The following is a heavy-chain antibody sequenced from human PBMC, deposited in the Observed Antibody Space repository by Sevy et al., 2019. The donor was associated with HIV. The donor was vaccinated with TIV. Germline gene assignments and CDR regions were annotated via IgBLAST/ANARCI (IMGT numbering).Heavy chain of an antibody. J-gene: IGHJ4*02. CDR2: ISYHGRNQ. Sequence: GGSLRLSCAASGFTFSDYAIHWVRQAPGKGLEWLAVISYHGRNQFYADSVRGRFTISRDDSKNTVYLQMNSRSPDDTAVYYCARKQFVLPFDYWGQGTLVTVSS. CDR3: ARKQFVLPFDY. CDR1: GFTFSDYA. D-gene: IGHD6-6*01. V-gene: IGHV3-30*04.